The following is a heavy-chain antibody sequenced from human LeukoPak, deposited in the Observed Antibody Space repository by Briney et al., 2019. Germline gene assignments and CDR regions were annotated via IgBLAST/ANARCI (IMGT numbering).Heavy chain of an antibody. J-gene: IGHJ4*02. V-gene: IGHV3-43*02. CDR2: ISGDGGST. D-gene: IGHD3-16*01. CDR1: GFTFDDYA. Sequence: GGSLRLSCAASGFTFDDYAMHWVRQAPGKGLEWVSLISGDGGSTYYTDSVKGRFTISRDNAKNSLYLQMNSLRAEDTAVYYCARGDGFGGVIYYWGQGTLVTVSS. CDR3: ARGDGFGGVIYY.